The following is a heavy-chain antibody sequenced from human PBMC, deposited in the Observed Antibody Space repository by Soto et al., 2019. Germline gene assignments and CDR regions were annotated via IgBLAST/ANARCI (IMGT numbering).Heavy chain of an antibody. J-gene: IGHJ5*02. Sequence: PSETLSLTCTVSGGSIRSYYWIWIRQPPGKGLEWIGYIYYSGSTNYNPSLKSRVTISVDTSKNHFSLKLSSVTAADTAVYYCARDIAGSWFDPWGQGTLVTVSS. CDR1: GGSIRSYY. CDR3: ARDIAGSWFDP. D-gene: IGHD1-26*01. V-gene: IGHV4-59*01. CDR2: IYYSGST.